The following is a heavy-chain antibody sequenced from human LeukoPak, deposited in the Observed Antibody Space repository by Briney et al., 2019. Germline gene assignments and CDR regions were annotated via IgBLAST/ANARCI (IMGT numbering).Heavy chain of an antibody. CDR3: ARDLDWNFSNWFDP. V-gene: IGHV4-4*07. D-gene: IGHD1-7*01. CDR1: GGSISTYY. Sequence: PSETLSLTCSVSGGSISTYYWTWIRQSAGKGLEWIGRIYTSGSTNYNPSLKSRVTISVDTSKNQFSLKLSSVTAADTAVYYCARDLDWNFSNWFDPWGQGTLVTVSS. J-gene: IGHJ5*02. CDR2: IYTSGST.